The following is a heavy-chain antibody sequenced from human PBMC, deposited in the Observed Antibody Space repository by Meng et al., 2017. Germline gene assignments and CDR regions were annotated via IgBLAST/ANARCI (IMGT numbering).Heavy chain of an antibody. CDR2: ISYDGSNK. Sequence: GESLRLSCAASGFTFSSYAMHWVRQAPGKGLEWVAVISYDGSNKYYADSVKGRFTISRDNSKNTLYLQMNSLRAEDTAVYYCAKDRYYYDSSGYYDLDYWGQGTLVTVSS. CDR1: GFTFSSYA. V-gene: IGHV3-30*04. J-gene: IGHJ4*02. D-gene: IGHD3-22*01. CDR3: AKDRYYYDSSGYYDLDY.